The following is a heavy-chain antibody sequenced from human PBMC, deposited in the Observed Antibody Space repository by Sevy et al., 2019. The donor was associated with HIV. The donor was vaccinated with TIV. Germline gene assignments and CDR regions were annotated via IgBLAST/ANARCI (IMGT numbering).Heavy chain of an antibody. D-gene: IGHD1-26*01. CDR1: GFTFSPYW. Sequence: GESLKISCAASGFTFSPYWMTWVRQAPGKGLEWVANIRPDGSDKYYVDSVKGRFTISRDNAKNSLYLQMNSLRADDTAMYYCARGVGRDCWGQGALVTISS. CDR2: IRPDGSDK. CDR3: ARGVGRDC. J-gene: IGHJ4*02. V-gene: IGHV3-7*01.